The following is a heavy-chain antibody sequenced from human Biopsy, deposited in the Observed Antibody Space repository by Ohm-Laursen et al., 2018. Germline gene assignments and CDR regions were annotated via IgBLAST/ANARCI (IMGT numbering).Heavy chain of an antibody. CDR3: VRLLRPKGELDY. J-gene: IGHJ4*02. Sequence: SLRLSCAASGFTFSSYAMNWVRQAPGEGLEWASSIGSSGSDVYYAASVKGRFTSSRDNARNSLYLQMDSLRVEDTAVYCCVRLLRPKGELDYWGQGTLVTVSS. CDR2: IGSSGSDV. V-gene: IGHV3-21*06. CDR1: GFTFSSYA. D-gene: IGHD6-25*01.